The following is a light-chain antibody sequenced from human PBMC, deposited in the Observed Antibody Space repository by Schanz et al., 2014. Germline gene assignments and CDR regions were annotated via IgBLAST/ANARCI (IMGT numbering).Light chain of an antibody. CDR2: DAS. V-gene: IGKV3-11*01. J-gene: IGKJ4*01. CDR1: QSVSSY. CDR3: QQRSNWPPLT. Sequence: ETVLTQSPVTLSLSPGERATLSCRASQSVSSYLAWYQQKPGQAPRLLIYDASNRATGIPARFSGSGSGTDFTLTISSLEPEDFAVYYCQQRSNWPPLTFGGGTKVEIK.